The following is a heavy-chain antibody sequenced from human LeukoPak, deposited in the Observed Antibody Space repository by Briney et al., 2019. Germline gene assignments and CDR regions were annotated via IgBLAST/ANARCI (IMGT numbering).Heavy chain of an antibody. V-gene: IGHV4-4*07. J-gene: IGHJ4*02. CDR3: TIGGASGSLAH. CDR2: TYTSGDT. CDR1: RASISDNY. Sequence: SETLSLTCTVSRASISDNYWSWSRQPAGKALEWIGRTYTSGDTNYNPSLKSRARVSVDTSKNQFYLSLTYVTAADTAVYYCTIGGASGSLAHWGPGNLVTVSS. D-gene: IGHD6-13*01.